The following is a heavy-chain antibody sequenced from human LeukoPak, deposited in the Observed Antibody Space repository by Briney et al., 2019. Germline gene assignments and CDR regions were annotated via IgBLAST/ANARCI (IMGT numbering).Heavy chain of an antibody. CDR2: ISYDGSNK. Sequence: GSLRLSCAASGFTFSSYAMHWVRQAPGKGLEWVAVISYDGSNKYYADSVKGRFTISRDNSKNTLYLQMNSLRAEDTAVYYCANLDYWGQGTLVTVSS. J-gene: IGHJ4*02. CDR3: ANLDY. V-gene: IGHV3-30-3*02. CDR1: GFTFSSYA.